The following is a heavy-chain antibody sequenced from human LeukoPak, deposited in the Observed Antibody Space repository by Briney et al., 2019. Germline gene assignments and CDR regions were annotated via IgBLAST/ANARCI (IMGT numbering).Heavy chain of an antibody. CDR3: ARERRSSSSFDY. CDR1: GYTFTGYY. Sequence: ASVKVSCKASGYTFTGYYMHWVRQAPGQGLEWMGWINPNSGGTNYARKFQGWVTMTRDTSISTAYMELSRLRSDDTAVYYCARERRSSSSFDYWGQGTLVTVSS. J-gene: IGHJ4*02. V-gene: IGHV1-2*04. CDR2: INPNSGGT. D-gene: IGHD6-13*01.